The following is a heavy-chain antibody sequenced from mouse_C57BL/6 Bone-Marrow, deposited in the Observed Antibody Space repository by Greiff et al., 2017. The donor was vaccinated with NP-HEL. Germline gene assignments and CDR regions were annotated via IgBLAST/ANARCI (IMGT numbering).Heavy chain of an antibody. CDR2: IYLGNGYT. CDR3: ARRFEGKCVGFAY. D-gene: IGHD1-3*01. J-gene: IGHJ3*01. Sequence: EVKLVESGAELVRPGSSVKLSCTTSGFTFTSYGINWVKQRPGQGLEWIGYIYLGNGYTEYIEKFKGKATLTSDTSSSTAYLQLSSLTSEDSAIYFSARRFEGKCVGFAYWGQGTLVTVSA. V-gene: IGHV1-58*01. CDR1: GFTFTSYG.